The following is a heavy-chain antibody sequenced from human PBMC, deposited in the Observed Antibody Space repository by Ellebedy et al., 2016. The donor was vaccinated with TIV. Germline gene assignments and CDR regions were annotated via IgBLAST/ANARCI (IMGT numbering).Heavy chain of an antibody. J-gene: IGHJ4*02. V-gene: IGHV3-48*04. Sequence: GESLKISXAASGFTFSTFGMNWVRQAPGKGLEWISYISSGSGTIRYADSVKGRFTISRDNAKNSLYLQMNSLRAEDTAVYYCARELDYWGQGTLVTVSS. CDR3: ARELDY. CDR1: GFTFSTFG. CDR2: ISSGSGTI.